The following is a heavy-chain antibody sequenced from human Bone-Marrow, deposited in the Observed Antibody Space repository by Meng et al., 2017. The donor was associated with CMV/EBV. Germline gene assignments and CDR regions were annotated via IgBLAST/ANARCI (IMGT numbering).Heavy chain of an antibody. D-gene: IGHD7-27*01. CDR3: ARMGTDY. Sequence: GESLKISCTASGFTFSSYSMNWVRQAPGKGLEWVANIKQDGSEKYYVDSVKGRFTISRDNAKNSLYLQMNSLRAEDTAVYYCARMGTDYWGQGTLVTVSS. J-gene: IGHJ4*02. V-gene: IGHV3-7*01. CDR2: IKQDGSEK. CDR1: GFTFSSYS.